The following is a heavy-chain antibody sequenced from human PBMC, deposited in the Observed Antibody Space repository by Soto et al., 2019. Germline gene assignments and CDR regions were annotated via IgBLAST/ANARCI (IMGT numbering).Heavy chain of an antibody. CDR2: IYPGDSDT. CDR1: GYSFTSYW. J-gene: IGHJ6*03. CDR3: ARQGTSSSPDYYYYMDV. V-gene: IGHV5-51*01. D-gene: IGHD6-13*01. Sequence: GAALKISCEGSGYSFTSYWIGWVRQMPGKGLEWMGIIYPGDSDTRYSPSFQGQVTISADKSISTAYLQWSSLKASDTAMYYCARQGTSSSPDYYYYMDVWGKGTTVTVSS.